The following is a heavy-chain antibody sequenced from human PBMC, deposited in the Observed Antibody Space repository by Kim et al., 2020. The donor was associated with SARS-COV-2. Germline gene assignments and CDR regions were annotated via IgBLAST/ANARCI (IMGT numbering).Heavy chain of an antibody. V-gene: IGHV3-53*01. Sequence: ADSVKGRFTISRDNSKNTLYLQMNSLRPEDTAVYYCARDWGGTTVVTLDYWGQGTLVTVSS. CDR3: ARDWGGTTVVTLDY. D-gene: IGHD4-17*01. J-gene: IGHJ4*02.